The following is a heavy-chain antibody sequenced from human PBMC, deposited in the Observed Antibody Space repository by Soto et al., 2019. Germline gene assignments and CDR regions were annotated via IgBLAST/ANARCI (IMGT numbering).Heavy chain of an antibody. Sequence: QVQLEQSGAELKKPGSSVKVSCEASGGSFMSYSFTWVRQAPGQGLEWMVRIIPIQNKANYALKFQDRVTITADRSTRTVYRELRSLRPEDTAVYYCAKSLLFVDLAYMDVWGKGTTVTVSS. CDR2: IIPIQNKA. D-gene: IGHD2-15*01. J-gene: IGHJ6*03. CDR3: AKSLLFVDLAYMDV. CDR1: GGSFMSYS. V-gene: IGHV1-69*02.